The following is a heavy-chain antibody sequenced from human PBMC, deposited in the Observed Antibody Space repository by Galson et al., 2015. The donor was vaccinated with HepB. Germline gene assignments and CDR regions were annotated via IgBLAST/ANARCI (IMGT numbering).Heavy chain of an antibody. CDR1: GYTFTSYG. V-gene: IGHV1-18*01. J-gene: IGHJ6*02. CDR3: ATLPIVAEPYYYYYGMDV. D-gene: IGHD5-12*01. Sequence: QSGAEVKKPGESLRISCKASGYTFTSYGISWVRQAPGQGLEWMGWISAYNGNTNYAQKLQGRVTMTTDTSTSTAYMELRSLRSDDTAVYYCATLPIVAEPYYYYYGMDVWGHGTTVTVSS. CDR2: ISAYNGNT.